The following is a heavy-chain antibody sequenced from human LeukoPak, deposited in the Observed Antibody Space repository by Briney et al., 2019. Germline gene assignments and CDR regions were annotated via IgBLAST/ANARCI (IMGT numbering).Heavy chain of an antibody. CDR1: GYTLTGYD. Sequence: GASVKVSCKASGYTLTGYDMHWVRQAPGQGLEWMGWINPNSGGTNYAQKFQGRVTMTRDTSISTAYMELSRLRSDDTAVYYCARGSDDFWSGYSPSYWGQGTLVTVSS. CDR2: INPNSGGT. J-gene: IGHJ4*02. D-gene: IGHD3-3*01. CDR3: ARGSDDFWSGYSPSY. V-gene: IGHV1-2*02.